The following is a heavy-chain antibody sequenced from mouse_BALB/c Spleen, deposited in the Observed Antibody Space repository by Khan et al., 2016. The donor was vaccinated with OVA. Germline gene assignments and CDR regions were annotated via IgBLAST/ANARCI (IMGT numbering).Heavy chain of an antibody. V-gene: IGHV1S81*02. J-gene: IGHJ2*01. CDR3: ARIKKIGATYFDY. D-gene: IGHD1-1*01. CDR2: TNPTNGRT. CDR1: GYTFTSYW. Sequence: LQESGAELVKAGASVKMSCKASGYTFTSYWMHWVKQRLGQGLEWFAETNPTNGRTYYNEKFKSKATLTVDKSSSTAYMLLSGPTFEDSAVYYCARIKKIGATYFDYWGQGTTLTVSS.